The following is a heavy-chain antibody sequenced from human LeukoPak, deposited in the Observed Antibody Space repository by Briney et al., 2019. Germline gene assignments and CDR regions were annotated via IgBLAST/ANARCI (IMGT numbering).Heavy chain of an antibody. Sequence: SETLSLTCAVYGGSFSGYYWSWIRQPPGKGLEWIGEINHSGSTNYNPSLKSRVTISVDTSKNQFSLKLSSVTAADTAVYYCARWGRLMVRGVIKGDYWGQGTLVTVSS. J-gene: IGHJ4*02. CDR3: ARWGRLMVRGVIKGDY. CDR2: INHSGST. V-gene: IGHV4-34*01. D-gene: IGHD3-10*01. CDR1: GGSFSGYY.